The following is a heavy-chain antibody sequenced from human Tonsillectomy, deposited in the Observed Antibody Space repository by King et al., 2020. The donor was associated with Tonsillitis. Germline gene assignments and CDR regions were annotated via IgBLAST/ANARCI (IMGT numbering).Heavy chain of an antibody. CDR1: GFTFDDYA. V-gene: IGHV3-43*01. CDR2: ISWDGSDT. Sequence: VQLVESGGAVVQRGGSLRVSCAASGFTFDDYAMHWVRQNPGQGLEWVSLISWDGSDTYYADSVKGRFTISRDNSKNSLYLQMNRLRTEDTGLYHCVKGRLGSGRVNFENWGQGTLVTVSS. J-gene: IGHJ4*02. CDR3: VKGRLGSGRVNFEN. D-gene: IGHD3-10*01.